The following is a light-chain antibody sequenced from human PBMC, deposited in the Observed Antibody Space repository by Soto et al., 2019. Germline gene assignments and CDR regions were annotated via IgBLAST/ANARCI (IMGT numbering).Light chain of an antibody. V-gene: IGKV1-8*01. CDR2: AAS. CDR1: QGISSY. CDR3: QQYYSYPLA. J-gene: IGKJ3*01. Sequence: AIRMTQSPSSFSASTGDRVTITCRASQGISSYLAWYQQKPGKAPKLLIYAASTLQSGVPSRFSGSGSGTDFTLTISCLQSEDFETYYCQQYYSYPLAFGHGTKVDIX.